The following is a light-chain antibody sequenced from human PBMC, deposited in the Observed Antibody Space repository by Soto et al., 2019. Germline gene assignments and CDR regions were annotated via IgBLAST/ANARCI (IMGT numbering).Light chain of an antibody. Sequence: DIQMTQSPSSLSASVGDTVTITCRASQGINNSLAWFQQKPGRVPQFLIYAASTLQPGVPPRFSGSGSGTDFTLTISSLQPEDVATYYCQNYNSAPLTFGPGTRVEIK. V-gene: IGKV1-27*01. CDR2: AAS. J-gene: IGKJ3*01. CDR1: QGINNS. CDR3: QNYNSAPLT.